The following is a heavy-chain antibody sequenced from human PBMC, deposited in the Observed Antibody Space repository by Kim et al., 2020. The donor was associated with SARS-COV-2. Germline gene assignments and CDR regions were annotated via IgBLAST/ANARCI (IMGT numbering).Heavy chain of an antibody. J-gene: IGHJ5*02. V-gene: IGHV3-15*01. CDR1: GFTFRNSW. Sequence: GGSLRLSCAASGFTFRNSWMSWVRQAPGKGLEWVGRIKRKTEGGTTDYAAPVKGRFTISRDDSKNTLYLQMNSLKTEDTAVYYCTTKPTVTTRGWETVKGWFDPWGQGTLVTVSS. CDR3: TTKPTVTTRGWETVKGWFDP. D-gene: IGHD4-17*01. CDR2: IKRKTEGGTT.